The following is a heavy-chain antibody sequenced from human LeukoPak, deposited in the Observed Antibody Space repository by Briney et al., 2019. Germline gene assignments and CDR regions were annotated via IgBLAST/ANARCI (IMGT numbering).Heavy chain of an antibody. J-gene: IGHJ6*02. V-gene: IGHV3-30*18. CDR3: AKDPTYYYDSSGYGSYYYYYGMDV. D-gene: IGHD3-22*01. Sequence: PGGSLRLSCAASGFTFSSYGMHWVRQAPGKGLEWVAVISYDGSNKYYADSVKGRFTISRDNSKNTLYLQMNSLRAEDTAVYYCAKDPTYYYDSSGYGSYYYYYGMDVWGQGTTVTVSS. CDR1: GFTFSSYG. CDR2: ISYDGSNK.